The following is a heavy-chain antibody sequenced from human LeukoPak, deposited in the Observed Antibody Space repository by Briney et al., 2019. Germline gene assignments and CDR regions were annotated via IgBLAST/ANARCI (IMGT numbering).Heavy chain of an antibody. Sequence: GASLKTSCKGSGYSFTSYWIGWVRQMPGKGLEWMGVIYPGDSDTRYSPSFQGQVTISADKSISTAYLQWSSLKASDTAMYYCARIRLVGSSRDRFDYWGQGTLVTVSS. J-gene: IGHJ4*02. CDR3: ARIRLVGSSRDRFDY. CDR1: GYSFTSYW. CDR2: IYPGDSDT. V-gene: IGHV5-51*01. D-gene: IGHD6-13*01.